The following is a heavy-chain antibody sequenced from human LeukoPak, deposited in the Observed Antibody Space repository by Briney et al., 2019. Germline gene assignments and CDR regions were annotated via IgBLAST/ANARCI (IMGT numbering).Heavy chain of an antibody. J-gene: IGHJ4*02. D-gene: IGHD3-16*01. CDR1: GYTFTGYY. CDR2: INPNSGGT. Sequence: ASVNVSCKASGYTFTGYYMHWVRQAAEQGLEWMGWINPNSGGTNYAQKFQGRVTMTRDTSISTAYMELSRLRSDDTAVYYCARDPTGGGLPDYWGQGTLVTVSS. CDR3: ARDPTGGGLPDY. V-gene: IGHV1-2*02.